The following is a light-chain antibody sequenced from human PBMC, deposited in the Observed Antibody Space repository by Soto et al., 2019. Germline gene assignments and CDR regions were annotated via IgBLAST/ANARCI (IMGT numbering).Light chain of an antibody. CDR2: DVS. J-gene: IGLJ2*01. V-gene: IGLV2-14*03. Sequence: QSALTQPASVSGSPGQSITISCTGTSSDVGGYNYVSWYQQHPGKAPKLMVYDVSNRPSGVSNRFSGSKSGNTVSLTISGLQSEDGAVYYCSSYASSSTLVVFGGGTKLTVL. CDR3: SSYASSSTLVV. CDR1: SSDVGGYNY.